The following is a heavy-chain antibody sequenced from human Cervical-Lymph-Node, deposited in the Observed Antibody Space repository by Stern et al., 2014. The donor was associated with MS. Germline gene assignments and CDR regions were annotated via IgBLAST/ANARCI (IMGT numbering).Heavy chain of an antibody. D-gene: IGHD3-16*01. J-gene: IGHJ4*02. CDR2: VIPILNIP. CDR1: GGTFSAYA. Sequence: QVQLVQSGAEVKKPGSSVKVSCKASGGTFSAYAFSWVRQAPGQGLEWMGRVIPILNIPTYAQKFQGRVTITADKSTNTAYMELSSLTSDDTAVYYCARHRGYVWGSYGPCDYWGQGTLVTVSS. V-gene: IGHV1-69*09. CDR3: ARHRGYVWGSYGPCDY.